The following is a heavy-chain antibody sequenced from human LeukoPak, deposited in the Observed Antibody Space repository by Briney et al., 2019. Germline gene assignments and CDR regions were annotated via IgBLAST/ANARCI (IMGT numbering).Heavy chain of an antibody. D-gene: IGHD6-6*01. V-gene: IGHV3-23*01. CDR3: AKDTYTYSSSALTNYYGMDV. J-gene: IGHJ6*02. Sequence: QPGGSLRLSCAASGFTFSSYAMSWVRQAPGKGLEWVSAISGSGGSTYYADSVKGRFTISRDNSKNTLYLQMNSLRAEDTAVYYCAKDTYTYSSSALTNYYGMDVWGQGTTVTVSS. CDR1: GFTFSSYA. CDR2: ISGSGGST.